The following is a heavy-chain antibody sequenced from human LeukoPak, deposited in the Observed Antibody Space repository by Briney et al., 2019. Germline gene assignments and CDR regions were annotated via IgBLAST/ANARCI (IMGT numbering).Heavy chain of an antibody. V-gene: IGHV4-4*07. CDR1: GGSISSYY. D-gene: IGHD3-22*01. CDR3: ARTPIYYYDSGYYN. J-gene: IGHJ4*02. Sequence: SETLSLTCTVSGGSISSYYWSWIRQPAGKGLEWIGHIYTNESTNYNPSLKSRVTMSVDTSKNQFSLKLISVTAADTAVYYCARTPIYYYDSGYYNWGQGTLVTVSS. CDR2: IYTNEST.